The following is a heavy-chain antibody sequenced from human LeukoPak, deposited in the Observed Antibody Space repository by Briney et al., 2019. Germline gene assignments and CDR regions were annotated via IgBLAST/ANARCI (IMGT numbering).Heavy chain of an antibody. CDR3: ARHLGTYSDH. J-gene: IGHJ4*02. D-gene: IGHD7-27*01. CDR1: GFTFSGYW. Sequence: GGSLRLSCAASGFTFSGYWMYWVRQAPGKGLVWVSLINSDGSSTNYADSVKGRFTISRDNAKNTLYLQVNSLRADDSAVYYCARHLGTYSDHWGQGTLVTVSS. CDR2: INSDGSST. V-gene: IGHV3-74*01.